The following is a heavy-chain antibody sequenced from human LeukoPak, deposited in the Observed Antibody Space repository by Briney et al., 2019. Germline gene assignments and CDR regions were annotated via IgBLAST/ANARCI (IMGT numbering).Heavy chain of an antibody. Sequence: GGSLRLSCGPSGFTFTSYSMNWVCQAPGKGLEWVSYISSSSSTIHYADSLKGRFTISRDNAKNSLFLQMNSLRDEDTAVYYCARVSCGGDCNNLLWYFDLWGRGTLVTVAS. V-gene: IGHV3-48*02. CDR2: ISSSSSTI. D-gene: IGHD2-21*02. CDR3: ARVSCGGDCNNLLWYFDL. J-gene: IGHJ2*01. CDR1: GFTFTSYS.